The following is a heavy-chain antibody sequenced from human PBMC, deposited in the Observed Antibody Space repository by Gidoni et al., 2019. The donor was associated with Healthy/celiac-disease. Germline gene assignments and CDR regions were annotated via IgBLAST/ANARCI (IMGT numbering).Heavy chain of an antibody. CDR3: AKDVVRSSSWLFHPPRVGMDV. CDR2: ISGSGGST. D-gene: IGHD6-13*01. J-gene: IGHJ6*02. V-gene: IGHV3-23*01. CDR1: GFTFSSSA. Sequence: EVQLLESGGGLVQPGGSLRLSCAASGFTFSSSAMSWVRQAPGKGLEWVSAISGSGGSTYYADSVKGRFTISRDNSKNTLYLQMNSLRAEDTAVYYCAKDVVRSSSWLFHPPRVGMDVWGQGTTVTVSS.